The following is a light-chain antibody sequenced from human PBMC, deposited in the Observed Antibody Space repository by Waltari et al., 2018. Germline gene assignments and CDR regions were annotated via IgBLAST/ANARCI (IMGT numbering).Light chain of an antibody. CDR1: PLPNKY. V-gene: IGLV3-10*01. CDR2: ADT. J-gene: IGLJ3*02. Sequence: SYDLTQPPSVSVSPGQTARLPCPGHPLPNKYVYWYQQKSGQAPVMVIYADTKRLSGIPERFSGSSSGTMATLTITGAQVEDEADYYCQSIDTNNHWVFGGGTKVTVL. CDR3: QSIDTNNHWV.